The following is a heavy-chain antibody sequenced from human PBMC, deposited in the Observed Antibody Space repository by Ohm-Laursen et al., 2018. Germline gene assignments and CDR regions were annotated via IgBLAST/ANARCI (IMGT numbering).Heavy chain of an antibody. CDR2: INHSGST. CDR1: GGSFSGYY. J-gene: IGHJ6*02. CDR3: ERGHRTYYYGSGRSPGMDV. Sequence: SETLSLTCGVYGGSFSGYYWSWIRQPPGKGLEWIGEINHSGSTTYTPSLKSRVTISVATSKNQFSLKLSSVTAADTAVYYCERGHRTYYYGSGRSPGMDVWGQGTTVTVSS. V-gene: IGHV4-34*01. D-gene: IGHD3-10*01.